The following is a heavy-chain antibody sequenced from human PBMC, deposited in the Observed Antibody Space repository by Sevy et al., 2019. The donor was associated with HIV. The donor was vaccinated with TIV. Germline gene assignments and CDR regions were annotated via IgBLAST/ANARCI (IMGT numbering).Heavy chain of an antibody. CDR2: ICGGDSST. CDR3: AKGRHSDYFGADTLDI. J-gene: IGHJ3*02. CDR1: GFRFSSFA. V-gene: IGHV3-23*01. D-gene: IGHD3-22*01. Sequence: GGSLSLSCAAPGFRFSSFALIWVRKAPGKGLEWVSEICGGDSSTYYEDSLKGRFTISRDNSKNTVYLQMSSLRAEDTALYYCAKGRHSDYFGADTLDIWGQGTMVTVSS.